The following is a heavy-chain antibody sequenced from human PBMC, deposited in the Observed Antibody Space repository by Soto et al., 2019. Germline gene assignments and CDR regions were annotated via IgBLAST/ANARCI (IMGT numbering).Heavy chain of an antibody. V-gene: IGHV1-69*01. D-gene: IGHD2-2*01. J-gene: IGHJ6*02. CDR2: FIPIVGAG. Sequence: QVQLVQSGAEVRKPGSSVTVSCKASGGTFSNYAISWVRQAPGQGLEWMGGFIPIVGAGSYAQKFQGRVTITADEPTTTAYMELNSLRFEDPAVYYCARVVILVPTASTHYYYHMDVWGPGTTVTVSS. CDR3: ARVVILVPTASTHYYYHMDV. CDR1: GGTFSNYA.